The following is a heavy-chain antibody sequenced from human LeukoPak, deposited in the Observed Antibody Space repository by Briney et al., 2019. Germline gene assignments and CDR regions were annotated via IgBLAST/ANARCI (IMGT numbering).Heavy chain of an antibody. V-gene: IGHV3-7*01. Sequence: GGSLRLSCAASGFTFSTYWMTWVRQAPGKGLEWVANINEDGSEKYYVDSVKGRFTVSRDDAKNSLYLQMDSLRAEDTAVYYCARANYLDYWGQGTLVSVSS. CDR2: INEDGSEK. J-gene: IGHJ4*02. CDR3: ARANYLDY. CDR1: GFTFSTYW.